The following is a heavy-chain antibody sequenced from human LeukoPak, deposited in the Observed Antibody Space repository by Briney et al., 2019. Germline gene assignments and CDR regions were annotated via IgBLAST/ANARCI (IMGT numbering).Heavy chain of an antibody. CDR2: IYYSGRT. Sequence: SETLSLTCTVSGGSISSYLWSWIRQPPGKGLEWIGHIYYSGRTNYSPSLKSRVTISVDTSKNQFSLILSSVTAADTAVYYCARDRGSSGWYGEGYFDYWGQGILVTVSP. V-gene: IGHV4-59*01. CDR3: ARDRGSSGWYGEGYFDY. D-gene: IGHD6-19*01. CDR1: GGSISSYL. J-gene: IGHJ4*02.